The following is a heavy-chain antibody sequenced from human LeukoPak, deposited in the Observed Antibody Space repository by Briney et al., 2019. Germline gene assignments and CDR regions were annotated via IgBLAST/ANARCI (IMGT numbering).Heavy chain of an antibody. CDR3: AKVWGPMIVVAPPKGSGYFDL. J-gene: IGHJ2*01. D-gene: IGHD3-22*01. CDR2: ISGSGGST. V-gene: IGHV3-23*01. CDR1: GFTFSSYA. Sequence: GGSLRLSCAASGFTFSSYAMSWVRQAPGKGLEWVSAISGSGGSTYYADSVKGRFTISRDNSKNTLYLQMNSLRAEDTAVYYCAKVWGPMIVVAPPKGSGYFDLWGRGTLVTVSS.